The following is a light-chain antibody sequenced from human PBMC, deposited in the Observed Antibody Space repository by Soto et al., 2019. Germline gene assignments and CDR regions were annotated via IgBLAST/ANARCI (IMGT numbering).Light chain of an antibody. J-gene: IGLJ1*01. CDR2: EVS. CDR3: SSFASSSTLDV. V-gene: IGLV2-14*01. CDR1: SRDVGGYNY. Sequence: QSALTQPASVSGSPGQSITISCTGTSRDVGGYNYVAWYQQHPDRAPKVMIYEVSNRPSGVSNRFSGSKSGNTASLTISGLQAEDEADYYCSSFASSSTLDVFGTGTKLTVL.